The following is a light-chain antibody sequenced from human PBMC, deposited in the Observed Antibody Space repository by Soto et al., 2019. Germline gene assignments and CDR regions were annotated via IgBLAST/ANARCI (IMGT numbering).Light chain of an antibody. V-gene: IGKV3-20*01. CDR1: QTVSRTY. J-gene: IGKJ5*01. CDR3: QQYGTPPLT. CDR2: GTS. Sequence: VLTQAPATLSLFPRARATRSGTASQTVSRTYLGWNQQQPGQPPRLLMSGTSTRDTGTPDRFSGSGSGTDFTLTISRLQPADFAVYYCQQYGTPPLTFGQGTRLEI.